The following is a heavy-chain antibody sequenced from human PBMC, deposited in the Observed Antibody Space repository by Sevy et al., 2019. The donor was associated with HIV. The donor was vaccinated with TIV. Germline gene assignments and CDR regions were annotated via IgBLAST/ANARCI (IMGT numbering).Heavy chain of an antibody. D-gene: IGHD6-19*01. V-gene: IGHV3-23*01. CDR1: GFTFSSYA. CDR3: AKVWPPSSGWYVGY. CDR2: MSGRGGST. J-gene: IGHJ4*02. Sequence: GGSLRLSCAASGFTFSSYAMSWVRQAPGKGLEWVAAMSGRGGSTYYADSVKGRFTISRDNSKNTLYLQMNSLRAEDTAVYYCAKVWPPSSGWYVGYWGQGTLVTVSS.